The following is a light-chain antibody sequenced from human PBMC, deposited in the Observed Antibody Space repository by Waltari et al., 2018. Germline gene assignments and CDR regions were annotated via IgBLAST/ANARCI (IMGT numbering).Light chain of an antibody. CDR1: QRGLYSSNNKNY. CDR2: WAS. V-gene: IGKV4-1*01. Sequence: DIVMTQSPDSLAVSLGERATINCRSSQRGLYSSNNKNYLGWYQQKLGQPPKPLIYWASTRESGVPDRFSGSGSGTDFTLTISSLQAEDVAVYYCQQFYNTPLTFGQGTKVEIK. CDR3: QQFYNTPLT. J-gene: IGKJ1*01.